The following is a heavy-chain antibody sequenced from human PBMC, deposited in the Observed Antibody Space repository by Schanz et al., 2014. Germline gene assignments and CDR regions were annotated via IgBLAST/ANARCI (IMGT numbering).Heavy chain of an antibody. CDR1: GFTFSSYW. Sequence: VQLVESGGGVVQPGGSLRLSCAASGFTFSSYWMHWVRQAPGKGLVWISRINSDGSSASYADSVKGRFTISRDTSKNTLYLQMSSLRAEDTALYFCAKDRRDNYGSGTFYFEHWGQGTLVTVSS. V-gene: IGHV3-74*01. CDR2: INSDGSSA. J-gene: IGHJ4*02. CDR3: AKDRRDNYGSGTFYFEH. D-gene: IGHD3-10*01.